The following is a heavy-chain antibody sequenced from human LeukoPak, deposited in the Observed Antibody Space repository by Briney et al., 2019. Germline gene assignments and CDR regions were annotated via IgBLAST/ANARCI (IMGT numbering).Heavy chain of an antibody. D-gene: IGHD1-26*01. Sequence: VASVTVSCKVSGYTLTELSMHWVRQAPGKGLEWMGGFDPEDGETIYAQKFQGRVTMTEDTSTDTAYMELSSLRSEDTAVYYCATAATELAGFDYWGQGTLVTVSS. CDR3: ATAATELAGFDY. CDR2: FDPEDGET. V-gene: IGHV1-24*01. CDR1: GYTLTELS. J-gene: IGHJ4*02.